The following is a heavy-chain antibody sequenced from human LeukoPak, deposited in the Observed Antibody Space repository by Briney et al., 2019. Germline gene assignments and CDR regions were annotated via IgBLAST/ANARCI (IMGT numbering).Heavy chain of an antibody. J-gene: IGHJ6*02. CDR2: IIPIFGTA. D-gene: IGHD3-10*01. V-gene: IGHV1-69*05. Sequence: SVKVSCKASGGTFSSYAISWVRQAPGQGLEWMGGIIPIFGTANYAQKFQGRVTITTDESTSTAYMELSRLRSDDTAVYYCARADGSGSFYGMDVWGQGTTVTVSS. CDR3: ARADGSGSFYGMDV. CDR1: GGTFSSYA.